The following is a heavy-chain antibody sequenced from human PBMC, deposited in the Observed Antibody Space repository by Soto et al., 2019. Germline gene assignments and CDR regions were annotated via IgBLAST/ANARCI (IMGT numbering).Heavy chain of an antibody. Sequence: ASVKVSCKASGYTFTSYGISWVRQAPGQGLEWMGWISAYNGNTNYAQKLQGRVTMTTDTSTSTAYMELRSLRSDDTAVYYCARGMGTNELYYYYGMDVWGQGTTVTVSS. CDR2: ISAYNGNT. D-gene: IGHD1-1*01. CDR1: GYTFTSYG. J-gene: IGHJ6*02. V-gene: IGHV1-18*01. CDR3: ARGMGTNELYYYYGMDV.